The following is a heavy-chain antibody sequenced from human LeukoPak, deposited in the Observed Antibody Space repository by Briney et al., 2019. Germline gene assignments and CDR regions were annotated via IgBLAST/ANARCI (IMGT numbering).Heavy chain of an antibody. Sequence: ASVKVSCKTSGHTFTSYGITWVRQAPGQGLEWMGWISNFNNNTNFAQKFQGRVIMTIDTSTNTAYMELRRLRFDDTAVYYCAREYGGGVNWFDHWGQGTLVTVSS. D-gene: IGHD3-16*01. CDR2: ISNFNNNT. J-gene: IGHJ5*02. V-gene: IGHV1-18*01. CDR3: AREYGGGVNWFDH. CDR1: GHTFTSYG.